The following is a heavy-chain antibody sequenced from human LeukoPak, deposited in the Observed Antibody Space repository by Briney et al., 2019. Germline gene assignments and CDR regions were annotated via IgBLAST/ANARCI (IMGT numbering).Heavy chain of an antibody. Sequence: PGRSLRLSCAASGFTFDDYAMHWVRQAPGEGLEWVSGISWNSGSIGYADSVKGRFTISRDNAKNSLYLQMNSLRAEDTAVYYCARGEDIVVVPAAIIPMFDYWGQGTLVTVSS. V-gene: IGHV3-9*01. D-gene: IGHD2-2*02. CDR2: ISWNSGSI. J-gene: IGHJ4*02. CDR3: ARGEDIVVVPAAIIPMFDY. CDR1: GFTFDDYA.